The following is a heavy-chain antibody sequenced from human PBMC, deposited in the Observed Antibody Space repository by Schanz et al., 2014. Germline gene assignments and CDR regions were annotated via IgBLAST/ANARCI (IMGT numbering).Heavy chain of an antibody. CDR3: ATNSPFRMVRGSNAFDA. D-gene: IGHD3-10*01. J-gene: IGHJ3*01. CDR1: GYTVSALA. V-gene: IGHV1-24*01. CDR2: FDVEDGET. Sequence: QVQLVQSGAEVKKPGASVKVSCEISGYTVSALAMHWVRQAPGKGLEWLGGFDVEDGETIYAQKFQGRVTMTEDTSTETAYMELSGLRAGDTAVYYGATNSPFRMVRGSNAFDAWGQGTMVTVSS.